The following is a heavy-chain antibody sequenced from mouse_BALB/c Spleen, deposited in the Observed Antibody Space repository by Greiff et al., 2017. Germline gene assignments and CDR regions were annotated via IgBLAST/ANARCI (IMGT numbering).Heavy chain of an antibody. Sequence: VKLMESGPGLVAPSQSLSITCTVSGFSLTGYGVNWVRQPPGKGLEWLGVIWAGGSTNYNSALMSRLSISKDNSKSQVFLKMNSLQTDDTAMYYCARDRETTWFAYWGQGTLVTVSA. CDR1: GFSLTGYG. CDR2: IWAGGST. V-gene: IGHV2-9*02. D-gene: IGHD3-1*01. CDR3: ARDRETTWFAY. J-gene: IGHJ3*01.